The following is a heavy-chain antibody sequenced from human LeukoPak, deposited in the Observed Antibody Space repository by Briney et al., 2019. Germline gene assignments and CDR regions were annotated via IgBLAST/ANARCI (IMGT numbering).Heavy chain of an antibody. CDR1: GGSFSGYY. J-gene: IGHJ4*02. CDR3: ARSLDIVVVPAAAAFDY. Sequence: SETLSLTCAVYGGSFSGYYWSWIRQPPGKGLEWIGEINHSGSTNYNPSLKSRVTISVDTSKNQFSLKLSSVTAADTAVYYCARSLDIVVVPAAAAFDYWGQGTLVTVSS. CDR2: INHSGST. D-gene: IGHD2-2*01. V-gene: IGHV4-34*01.